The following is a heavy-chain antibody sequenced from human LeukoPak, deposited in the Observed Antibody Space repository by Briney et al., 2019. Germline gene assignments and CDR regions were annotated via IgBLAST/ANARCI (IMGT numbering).Heavy chain of an antibody. CDR1: GFTFSGFA. V-gene: IGHV3-23*01. J-gene: IGHJ3*02. D-gene: IGHD3-16*01. CDR2: ISGSGDNT. CDR3: ARDPGDDAFDI. Sequence: GGSLRLSCAASGFTFSGFAMSWVRRTPGKGLEWVSGISGSGDNTLYADSVKGRFTISRDNSKNTLYLEMNSLRAEDTAIYYCARDPGDDAFDIWGQGTMVTLSS.